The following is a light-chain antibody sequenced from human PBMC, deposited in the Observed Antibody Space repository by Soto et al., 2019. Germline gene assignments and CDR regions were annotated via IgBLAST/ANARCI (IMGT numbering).Light chain of an antibody. CDR3: QQYDKWPPMT. CDR1: QSISSW. CDR2: DAS. J-gene: IGKJ1*01. V-gene: IGKV1-5*01. Sequence: DIQMTQSPSTLSAPVGARVTITCRASQSISSWLAWYQQKPGKAPKLLIYDASSLESGVPSRFSGSGSGTEFTLTISSLQSEDFAVYYCQQYDKWPPMTFGQGTKVDIK.